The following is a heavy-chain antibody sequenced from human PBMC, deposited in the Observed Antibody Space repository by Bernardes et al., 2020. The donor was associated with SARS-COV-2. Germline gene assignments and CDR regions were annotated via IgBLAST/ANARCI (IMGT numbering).Heavy chain of an antibody. CDR1: GGSISSYY. Sequence: SETLSLTCTVSGGSISSYYWSWIRQPPGKGLEWIGYIYYSGSTNYNPSLKSRVTISVDTSKNQFSLKLSSVTAADTAVYYCARDRWYQHDDAFDIWGQGTMVTVSS. J-gene: IGHJ3*02. V-gene: IGHV4-59*01. CDR3: ARDRWYQHDDAFDI. D-gene: IGHD2-2*01. CDR2: IYYSGST.